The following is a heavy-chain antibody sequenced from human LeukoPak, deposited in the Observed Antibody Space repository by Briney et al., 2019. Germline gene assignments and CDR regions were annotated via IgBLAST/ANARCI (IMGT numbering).Heavy chain of an antibody. CDR3: ARLPRRITIFGVVKGSYYYMDV. D-gene: IGHD3-3*01. Sequence: ASVKVSCKASGYTFTSYDINWVRQATGQGLEWMGWMNPNSGNTGYAQKFQGRVTMNRNTSISTAYMELSSLRSEDTAVYYCARLPRRITIFGVVKGSYYYMDVWGKGTTVTVSS. J-gene: IGHJ6*03. V-gene: IGHV1-8*01. CDR1: GYTFTSYD. CDR2: MNPNSGNT.